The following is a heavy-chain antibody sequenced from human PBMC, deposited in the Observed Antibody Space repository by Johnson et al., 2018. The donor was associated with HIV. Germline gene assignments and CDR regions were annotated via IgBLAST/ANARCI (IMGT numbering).Heavy chain of an antibody. D-gene: IGHD2-2*01. CDR2: INWNGGST. CDR3: VTLSSTSREDAFDI. V-gene: IGHV3-20*04. J-gene: IGHJ3*02. Sequence: VQLVESGGGLVQPGGSLRLSCAASGFTVSSNYMSWVRQAPGKGLEWVSGINWNGGSTGYADSVKGRFTISRDNAKNSLYLQMNSLRAEDTAVYYCVTLSSTSREDAFDIWGQGTMVTVSS. CDR1: GFTVSSNY.